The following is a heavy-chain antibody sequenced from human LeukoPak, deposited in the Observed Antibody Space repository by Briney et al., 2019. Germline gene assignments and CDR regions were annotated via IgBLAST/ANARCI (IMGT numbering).Heavy chain of an antibody. D-gene: IGHD1-26*01. CDR1: GGSFSGYY. V-gene: IGHV4-34*01. CDR3: ARDSESYSADY. J-gene: IGHJ4*02. Sequence: SETLSLTCAVYGGSFSGYYWSWIRQPPGKGLEWIGEINHSGSTNYNPSLKSRVTISVDTSKNQFSLKLSSVTAADTAVYYCARDSESYSADYWGQGTLVTVSS. CDR2: INHSGST.